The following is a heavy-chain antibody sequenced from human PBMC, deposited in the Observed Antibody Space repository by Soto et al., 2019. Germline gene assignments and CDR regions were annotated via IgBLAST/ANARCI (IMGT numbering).Heavy chain of an antibody. CDR3: TRTRISSSCDN. D-gene: IGHD6-13*01. Sequence: EVQLVESGGGLVQPGGSLRLSCAVSGFTFSDHYMDWVRQAPGKGLEWVGRSRNKANSYTTEYAASVKGRFTIIRDDSKNSLYLQMNSLKTEDTAVYYCTRTRISSSCDNWGQGTLVTVSS. J-gene: IGHJ4*02. V-gene: IGHV3-72*01. CDR1: GFTFSDHY. CDR2: SRNKANSYTT.